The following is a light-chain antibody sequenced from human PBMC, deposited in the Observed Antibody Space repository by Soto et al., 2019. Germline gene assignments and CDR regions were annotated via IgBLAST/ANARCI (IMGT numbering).Light chain of an antibody. CDR3: QSYDSSLSGSVV. CDR1: SSNIGAGYD. Sequence: QAVVTQPPSVSGAPGQRVTISCTGSSSNIGAGYDVHWYQQLPGTAPKLLIYGNSNRPSGVPDRFSGSKSGTSASLAITGLQAEDEADYCCQSYDSSLSGSVVFGGGTQVTAL. CDR2: GNS. V-gene: IGLV1-40*01. J-gene: IGLJ2*01.